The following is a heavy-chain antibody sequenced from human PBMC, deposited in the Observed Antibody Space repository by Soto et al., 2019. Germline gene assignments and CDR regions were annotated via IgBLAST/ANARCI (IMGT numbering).Heavy chain of an antibody. J-gene: IGHJ4*02. V-gene: IGHV4-31*11. Sequence: SETLSLTCAVSGDSISSGGYYWSWIRQHPGKGLEWIGYIYYSGSTYYNPSLKSRVTISVDTSKNQFSLKLSSVTAADTAVYYCAREIPSPYYFDYWGQGTLITVSS. CDR1: GDSISSGGYY. CDR3: AREIPSPYYFDY. D-gene: IGHD2-2*02. CDR2: IYYSGST.